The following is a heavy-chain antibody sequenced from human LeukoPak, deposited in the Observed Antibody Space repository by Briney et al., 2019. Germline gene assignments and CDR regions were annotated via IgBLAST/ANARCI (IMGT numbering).Heavy chain of an antibody. J-gene: IGHJ6*03. V-gene: IGHV4-38-2*02. CDR3: ARHADYGSGSTAVRGYYYYYMDV. CDR2: IYHSGST. Sequence: TSETLSLTCTVSGYSISSGYYWGWIRQPPGKGLEWIGSIYHSGSTYYNPSLKSRVTISVDTSKNQFSLKLSSVTAADTAVYYCARHADYGSGSTAVRGYYYYYMDVWGKGTTVTISS. D-gene: IGHD3-10*01. CDR1: GYSISSGYY.